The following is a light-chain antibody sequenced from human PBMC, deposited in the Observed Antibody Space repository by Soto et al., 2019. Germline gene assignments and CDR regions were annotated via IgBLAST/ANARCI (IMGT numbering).Light chain of an antibody. CDR1: QSISSSY. J-gene: IGKJ2*01. CDR2: GAS. Sequence: EIVLTQSPGTLSLSPGERATLSCRASQSISSSYLAWYQQKPVQAPRLIIYGASSRATGIPDRFSGSGSGTDFTLTISRLEPEDFAVYYCQQLETFGQGTKLEIK. CDR3: QQLET. V-gene: IGKV3-20*01.